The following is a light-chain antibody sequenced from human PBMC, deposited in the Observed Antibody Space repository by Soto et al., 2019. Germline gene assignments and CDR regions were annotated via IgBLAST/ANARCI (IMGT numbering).Light chain of an antibody. V-gene: IGLV2-11*01. CDR2: DVS. CDR1: SSDVGDYNY. J-gene: IGLJ3*02. Sequence: QSALTQPRSVSGSPGQSVTISCTGTSSDVGDYNYVSWYQQYPGKAPKLVIYDVSKRPSGVPDRFSGSKSGNTACLTISGLQAEDEADYSCCSFAGSYTFWVFGGGTKLTVL. CDR3: CSFAGSYTFWV.